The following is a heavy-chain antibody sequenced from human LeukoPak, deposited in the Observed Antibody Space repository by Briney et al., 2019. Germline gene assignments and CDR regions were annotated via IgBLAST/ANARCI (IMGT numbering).Heavy chain of an antibody. V-gene: IGHV1-69*04. CDR1: GGTFSSHA. D-gene: IGHD2-21*02. J-gene: IGHJ5*01. CDR2: VIPILDIT. Sequence: SVKVSCKASGGTFSSHAMNWVRQAPGQGLEWMGGVIPILDITDYAQKFQGRLTITADKSTGTGYMELSSLRSEDSAVYYCAVLSDGAYCGGDCFLDSWGQGTLVTVSS. CDR3: AVLSDGAYCGGDCFLDS.